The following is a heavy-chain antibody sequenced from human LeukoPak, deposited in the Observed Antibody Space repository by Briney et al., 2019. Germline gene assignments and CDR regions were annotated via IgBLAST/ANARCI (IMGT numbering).Heavy chain of an antibody. CDR2: ISGYNGNT. CDR1: GYTFTSYD. CDR3: ASWMGSGAFDI. J-gene: IGHJ3*02. V-gene: IGHV1-18*01. Sequence: ASVKVSCKASGYTFTSYDIIWVRQAPGQGLEWMGWISGYNGNTNYAQKLQGRVSMTTETSTSTAYMELRSLRSDDTAVYYCASWMGSGAFDIWGQGTMVTVSS. D-gene: IGHD1-26*01.